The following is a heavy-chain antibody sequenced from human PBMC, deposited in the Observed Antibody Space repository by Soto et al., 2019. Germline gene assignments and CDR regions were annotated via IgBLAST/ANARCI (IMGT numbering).Heavy chain of an antibody. CDR2: IYHSGST. D-gene: IGHD4-4*01. V-gene: IGHV4-30-2*02. Sequence: SETLSLTCAVSGGSISSGGYSWSWIRQPPGKGLEWIGYIYHSGSTYYNPSLKSRVTISVDTSKNQFALKLSSVTAADTAVYYGARWATVRGNWFDPWGQGTLVTVPS. CDR1: GGSISSGGYS. CDR3: ARWATVRGNWFDP. J-gene: IGHJ5*02.